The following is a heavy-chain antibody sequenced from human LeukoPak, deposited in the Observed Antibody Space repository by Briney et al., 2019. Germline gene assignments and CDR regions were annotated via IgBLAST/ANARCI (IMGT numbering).Heavy chain of an antibody. CDR1: GFTFSNYA. Sequence: GGSLRLSCAASGFTFSNYAMSWARQAPGKGLEWVSAISGSGGSTYYADSVKGRFTISRDNSKNTLYLQMNSLRAEDTAVYYCAKAWSMTTVAPFDYWGQGTLVTVSS. D-gene: IGHD4-23*01. CDR2: ISGSGGST. V-gene: IGHV3-23*01. J-gene: IGHJ4*02. CDR3: AKAWSMTTVAPFDY.